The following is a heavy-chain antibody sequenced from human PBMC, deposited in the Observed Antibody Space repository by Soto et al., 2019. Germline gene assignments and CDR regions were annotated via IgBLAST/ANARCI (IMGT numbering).Heavy chain of an antibody. CDR2: IYHSGST. CDR1: SGSISSSNW. CDR3: ARLRADLNGITNGYYYYYMDV. D-gene: IGHD3-3*01. J-gene: IGHJ6*03. V-gene: IGHV4-4*02. Sequence: SETLSLTCAVSSGSISSSNWWSWVRQPPGKGLEWIGEIYHSGSTNYNPSLKSRVTISVDKSKNQFSLKVNSVTAADTAVYYCARLRADLNGITNGYYYYYMDVWGKGTTVTVSS.